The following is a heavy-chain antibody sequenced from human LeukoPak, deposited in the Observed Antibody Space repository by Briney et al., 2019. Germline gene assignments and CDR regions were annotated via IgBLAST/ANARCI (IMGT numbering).Heavy chain of an antibody. Sequence: SETLSLTCTGSGGSICCFYWSWLRQPPGKGLKWFGNIYNSGSSYYDPSLRSRVTMSVDTSKNQFSQKLRSVTAADTAVYYCARDRNGDYRDFDYWGQGTLVTVSS. CDR2: IYNSGSS. J-gene: IGHJ4*02. CDR1: GGSICCFY. V-gene: IGHV4-59*01. D-gene: IGHD4-17*01. CDR3: ARDRNGDYRDFDY.